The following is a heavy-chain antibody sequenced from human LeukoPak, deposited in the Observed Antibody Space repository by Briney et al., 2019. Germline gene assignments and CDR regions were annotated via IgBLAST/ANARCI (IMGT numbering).Heavy chain of an antibody. CDR3: ARARSYYLHY. D-gene: IGHD3-16*02. Sequence: PGGSLRLSCAASGFTFSSYAMSWVRQAPGKGLEWVSVIYSGGSTYYADSVKGRFTISRDNSKNTLYLQMNSLRAEDTAVYYCARARSYYLHYWGQGTLVTVSS. CDR1: GFTFSSYA. J-gene: IGHJ4*02. CDR2: IYSGGST. V-gene: IGHV3-53*01.